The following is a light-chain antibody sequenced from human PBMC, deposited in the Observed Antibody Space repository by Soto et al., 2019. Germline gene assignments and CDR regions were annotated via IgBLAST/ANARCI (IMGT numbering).Light chain of an antibody. CDR2: GAS. V-gene: IGKV3-20*01. J-gene: IGKJ5*01. CDR1: QSVSSSY. Sequence: EIVLTQSPGTLSLSPGERATLSCRASQSVSSSYLACYQQKPGQAPSLLIYGASSRATGIPDRFSRSGSGTDFSLTISRLEPEDFAVYYCQQYGSSPPITFGQGTRLEIK. CDR3: QQYGSSPPIT.